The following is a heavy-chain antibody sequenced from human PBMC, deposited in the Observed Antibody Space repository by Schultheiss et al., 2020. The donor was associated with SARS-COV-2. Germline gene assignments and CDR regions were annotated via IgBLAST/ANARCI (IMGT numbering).Heavy chain of an antibody. CDR2: IYTSGST. V-gene: IGHV4-4*07. D-gene: IGHD1-1*01. J-gene: IGHJ6*02. CDR1: GGSISSYY. CDR3: ARNQLERLLGYYYGMDV. Sequence: SETLSLTCTVSGGSISSYYWSWIRQPAGKGLEWIGRIYTSGSTNYNPSLKSRVTMSVDTSKNQFSLKLSSVTAADTAVYYCARNQLERLLGYYYGMDVWGQGTTVTVSS.